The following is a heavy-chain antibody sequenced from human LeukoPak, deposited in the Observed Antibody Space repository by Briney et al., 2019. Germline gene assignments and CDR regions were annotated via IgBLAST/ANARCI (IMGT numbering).Heavy chain of an antibody. J-gene: IGHJ1*01. CDR2: MNPNSGGT. Sequence: GASVKVSCKTSGYTFTDYYIHWVRQAPGQGLEWMAWMNPNSGGTSYAQKFQGRVTLTRDTSISTAYMVLSRLRSDDTAVYYCARGIYDSSDFEYFQHWGQGTLVTVSS. CDR1: GYTFTDYY. CDR3: ARGIYDSSDFEYFQH. D-gene: IGHD3-22*01. V-gene: IGHV1-2*02.